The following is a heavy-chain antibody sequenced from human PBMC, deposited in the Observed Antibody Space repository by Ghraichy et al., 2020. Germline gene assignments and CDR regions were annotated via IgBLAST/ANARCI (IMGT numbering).Heavy chain of an antibody. D-gene: IGHD3-10*01. V-gene: IGHV1-69*13. Sequence: SSVKVSCKASRVTSSNFAISWVRLAPGKGLEWVGGIIPIFAVIDVAQRFQGRVMLNADESTYTAYMELSSLRSDDTAVYYCARGYLNFGGVHAMDVWGQGTTVTVSS. CDR3: ARGYLNFGGVHAMDV. J-gene: IGHJ6*02. CDR1: RVTSSNFA. CDR2: IIPIFAVI.